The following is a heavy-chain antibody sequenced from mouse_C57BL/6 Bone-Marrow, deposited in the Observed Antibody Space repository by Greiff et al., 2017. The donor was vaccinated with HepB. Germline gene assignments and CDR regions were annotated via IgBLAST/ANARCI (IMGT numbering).Heavy chain of an antibody. J-gene: IGHJ3*01. V-gene: IGHV2-2*01. CDR3: AVQLRSAWFAY. Sequence: VQLQQSGPGLVQPSQSLSITCTVSGFSLTSYGVHWVRQSPGKGLEWLGVIGSGGSTDYNAAFISRLSISKDNSKSQVFFKMNSLQADDTAIYYCAVQLRSAWFAYWGQGTLVTVSA. D-gene: IGHD3-2*02. CDR2: IGSGGST. CDR1: GFSLTSYG.